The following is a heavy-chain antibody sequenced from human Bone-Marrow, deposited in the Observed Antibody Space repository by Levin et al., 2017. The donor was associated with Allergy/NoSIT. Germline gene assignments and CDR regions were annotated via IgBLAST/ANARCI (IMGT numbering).Heavy chain of an antibody. CDR1: GISVSNNH. CDR2: IYSGGDT. CDR3: ARVPFGDFNRGPDN. D-gene: IGHD3-10*01. V-gene: IGHV3-66*01. J-gene: IGHJ4*02. Sequence: SCAASGISVSNNHMSWVRQAPGKGLECVAGIYSGGDTYQSDSVKSRFTVSRDNSKNTVYLHMSNLRGDDTAVYYCARVPFGDFNRGPDNWGQGTLVTVSS.